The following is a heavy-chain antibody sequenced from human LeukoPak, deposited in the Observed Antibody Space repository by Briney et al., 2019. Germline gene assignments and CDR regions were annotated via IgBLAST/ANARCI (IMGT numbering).Heavy chain of an antibody. J-gene: IGHJ4*02. CDR2: ISGSGGST. D-gene: IGHD2-2*02. CDR1: GFTFSSYA. Sequence: GGSLRLSCAASGFTFSSYAMSWVRQAPGKGLEWVSAISGSGGSTYYADSVKGRFTISRDNSKNTLYLQMNSLRAEDTAVYYCAKARLYCSSTSCYTPFDYWGQGTLVTVPS. CDR3: AKARLYCSSTSCYTPFDY. V-gene: IGHV3-23*01.